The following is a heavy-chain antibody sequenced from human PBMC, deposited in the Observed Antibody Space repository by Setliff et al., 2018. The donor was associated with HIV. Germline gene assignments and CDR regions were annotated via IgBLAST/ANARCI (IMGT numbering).Heavy chain of an antibody. D-gene: IGHD2-8*01. V-gene: IGHV5-51*01. CDR2: IYPEDSNI. J-gene: IGHJ6*02. CDR3: ATLQPDAVDV. Sequence: PGESLKISCKAVDYTFTTYWIGWVRQMPGEGLEWMGIIYPEDSNIKYNPSFQNQVTISADKSISTAYLQWSSLKASDTAMYYCATLQPDAVDVWGQGTTVTVSS. CDR1: DYTFTTYW.